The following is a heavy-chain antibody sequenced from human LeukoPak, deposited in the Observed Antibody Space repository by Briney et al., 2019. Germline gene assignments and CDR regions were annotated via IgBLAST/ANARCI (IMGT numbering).Heavy chain of an antibody. Sequence: SVKVSCKASGGTFSSYAISWVRQAPGQGLEWMGGIIPIFGTANYAQKFQGRVTMTTDTSTSTAYMELRSLRSDDTAVYYCARRAVDNSYYYYMDVWSKGTTVTVSS. CDR3: ARRAVDNSYYYYMDV. J-gene: IGHJ6*03. CDR2: IIPIFGTA. V-gene: IGHV1-69*05. D-gene: IGHD6-19*01. CDR1: GGTFSSYA.